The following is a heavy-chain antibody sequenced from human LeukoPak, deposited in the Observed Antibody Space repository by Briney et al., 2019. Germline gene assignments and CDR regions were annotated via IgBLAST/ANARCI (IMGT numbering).Heavy chain of an antibody. CDR2: ISSSSSYI. CDR3: ARSSGGGYCSSTSCYFGYMDV. Sequence: TGGSLRLSCAASGFTFSSYSMNWVRQAPGKGLEWVSSISSSSSYIYYADSVKGRFTISRDNAKNSLYLQMNSLRAEDTAVYYCARSSGGGYCSSTSCYFGYMDVWGKGTTVTISS. D-gene: IGHD2-2*01. CDR1: GFTFSSYS. V-gene: IGHV3-21*01. J-gene: IGHJ6*03.